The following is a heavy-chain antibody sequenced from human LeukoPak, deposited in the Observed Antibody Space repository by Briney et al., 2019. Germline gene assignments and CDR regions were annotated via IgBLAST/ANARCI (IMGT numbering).Heavy chain of an antibody. CDR3: ARHDYDILTGYRLDY. CDR1: RASISSGTYY. CDR2: VYTSGAT. V-gene: IGHV4-61*02. Sequence: SETLSLTCTVSRASISSGTYYWNWIRQPAGKGPEWIGRVYTSGATNYNPSLRGRVTISVDTSKNQFSLNLSSVTAADTAVYYCARHDYDILTGYRLDYWGQGTLVTVSS. D-gene: IGHD3-9*01. J-gene: IGHJ4*02.